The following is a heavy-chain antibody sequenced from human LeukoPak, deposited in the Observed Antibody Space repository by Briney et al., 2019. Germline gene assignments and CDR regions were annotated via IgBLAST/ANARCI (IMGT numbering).Heavy chain of an antibody. CDR3: ARGGTEIYYYHYGMDV. J-gene: IGHJ6*02. CDR1: GFTFSSYG. V-gene: IGHV3-30*03. Sequence: GGSLRLSCAASGFTFSSYGMHWVRQAPGKGLEWVAVISYDGSNKYYADSVKGRFTISRDNSKNTLYLQMNSLRAEDTAVYFCARGGTEIYYYHYGMDVWGQGTTVTVSS. CDR2: ISYDGSNK. D-gene: IGHD5-12*01.